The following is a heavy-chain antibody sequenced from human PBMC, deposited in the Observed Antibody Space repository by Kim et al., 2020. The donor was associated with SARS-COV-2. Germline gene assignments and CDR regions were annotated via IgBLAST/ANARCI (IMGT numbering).Heavy chain of an antibody. J-gene: IGHJ3*02. CDR2: T. Sequence: THYNPSLKSRVTISVDTSKNQFSLKLSSVTAADTAVYYCARGDPNDAFDIWGQGTMVTVSS. CDR3: ARGDPNDAFDI. V-gene: IGHV4-34*01.